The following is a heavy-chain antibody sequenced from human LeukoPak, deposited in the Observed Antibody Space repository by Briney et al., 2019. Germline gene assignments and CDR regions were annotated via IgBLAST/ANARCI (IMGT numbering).Heavy chain of an antibody. J-gene: IGHJ4*02. Sequence: GGSLRLSCAASGFTFSNFWISWVRQAPGKGLEWVSSISSSSSYIYYADSVKGRFTISRDNAKNSLYLQMNSLRAEDTAVYYCARGGLGYSYSNYWGQGTLVTVSS. CDR2: ISSSSSYI. V-gene: IGHV3-21*01. D-gene: IGHD5-18*01. CDR3: ARGGLGYSYSNY. CDR1: GFTFSNFW.